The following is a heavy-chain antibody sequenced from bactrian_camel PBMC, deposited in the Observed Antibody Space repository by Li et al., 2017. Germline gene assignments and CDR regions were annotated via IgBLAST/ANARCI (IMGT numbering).Heavy chain of an antibody. V-gene: IGHV3S53*01. Sequence: HVQLVESGGGSVQAGGSLRLSCAFSGYTYSGHCMGWFRQAPGKEREAVASITGGGSTFSAPAVKGRFTISQANDKDTVYLQMNNLQPEDTATYYCAEGRGSRGEHCYSHNYWGQGTQVTVS. CDR3: AEGRGSRGEHCYSHNY. D-gene: IGHD6*01. CDR1: GYTYSGHC. CDR2: ITGGGST. J-gene: IGHJ4*01.